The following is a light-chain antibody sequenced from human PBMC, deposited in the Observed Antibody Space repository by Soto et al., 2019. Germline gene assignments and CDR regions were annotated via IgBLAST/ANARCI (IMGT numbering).Light chain of an antibody. V-gene: IGKV1-5*01. Sequence: DIQMTQSPSTLSASVGDRVTITCRASQTISNWLAWYQQKPGKAPKLLIYDASSLDGGVPSRFSGSGSGTEFTLPLSSLQPDDFATYYCQQYYSYSTFGQGTKVEIK. J-gene: IGKJ1*01. CDR2: DAS. CDR1: QTISNW. CDR3: QQYYSYST.